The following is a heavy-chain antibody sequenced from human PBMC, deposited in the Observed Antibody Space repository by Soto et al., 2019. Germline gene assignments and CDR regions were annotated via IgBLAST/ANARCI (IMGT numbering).Heavy chain of an antibody. V-gene: IGHV1-69*02. D-gene: IGHD3-9*01. Sequence: SVKVSCKASGGTFSSYTISWVRQAPGQGLEWMGRIIPILGIANYAQKFQGRVTITADKSTSTAYMELSSLRSEDTAVYYCARGGDYDILTGYSPRDYFDYWGQGTLVTVSS. CDR2: IIPILGIA. CDR1: GGTFSSYT. CDR3: ARGGDYDILTGYSPRDYFDY. J-gene: IGHJ4*02.